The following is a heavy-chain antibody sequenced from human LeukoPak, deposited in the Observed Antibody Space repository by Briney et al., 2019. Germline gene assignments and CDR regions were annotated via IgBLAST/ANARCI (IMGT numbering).Heavy chain of an antibody. J-gene: IGHJ4*02. Sequence: PSETLSLTCTVSGYSISSGYYWGWIRQPPGKGLEWLGSIYHSGSTYYNPSLKSRVTISVDTSKNQFSLKLSSVTAADTAVYYCARGYYDYVWGSYRHAPYYFDYWGQGTLVTVSS. CDR2: IYHSGST. V-gene: IGHV4-38-2*02. D-gene: IGHD3-16*02. CDR1: GYSISSGYY. CDR3: ARGYYDYVWGSYRHAPYYFDY.